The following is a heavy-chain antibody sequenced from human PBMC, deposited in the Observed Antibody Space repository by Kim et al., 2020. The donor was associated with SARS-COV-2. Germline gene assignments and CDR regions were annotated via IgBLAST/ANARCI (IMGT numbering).Heavy chain of an antibody. J-gene: IGHJ4*02. D-gene: IGHD5-12*01. CDR3: ARRSGYDSGDFDN. CDR1: AFTFSTYS. Sequence: GGSLRLSCAASAFTFSTYSIAWVRHAPGKGLEWVSAISGSGGTTHYADSVRGRFTISRDNSQLTLYLQLNSLSGEDTAIYYCARRSGYDSGDFDNWGQGTLCTVSS. CDR2: ISGSGGTT. V-gene: IGHV3-23*01.